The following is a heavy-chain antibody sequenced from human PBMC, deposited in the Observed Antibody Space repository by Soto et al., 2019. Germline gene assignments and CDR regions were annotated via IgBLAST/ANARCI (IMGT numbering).Heavy chain of an antibody. V-gene: IGHV1-18*01. CDR3: ARVVSIAARNYYYYMDV. J-gene: IGHJ6*03. CDR1: GYTFTSYG. Sequence: QVPLVQSGAEVKKPGASVKVSCKASGYTFTSYGISWVRQAPGQGLEWMGWISAYNGNTNYAQKLQGRVTMTTDTSTSTAYMELRSLRSDDTAVYYCARVVSIAARNYYYYMDVWGKGTTVTVSS. CDR2: ISAYNGNT. D-gene: IGHD6-6*01.